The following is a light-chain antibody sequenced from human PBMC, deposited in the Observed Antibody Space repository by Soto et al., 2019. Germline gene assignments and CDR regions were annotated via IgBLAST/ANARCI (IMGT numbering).Light chain of an antibody. CDR2: KVS. CDR3: KQGTHWPIT. V-gene: IGKV2-30*02. CDR1: QSLVHSDGIAY. J-gene: IGKJ5*01. Sequence: DVVMTQSPLSLPVTFGQPASISCRSNQSLVHSDGIAYFSWFQQRPGRSPRRLIYKVSNRDSGVPARFSGSGSGTDFALKISRVEAEDVGVYYCKQGTHWPITFGQGTRLEI.